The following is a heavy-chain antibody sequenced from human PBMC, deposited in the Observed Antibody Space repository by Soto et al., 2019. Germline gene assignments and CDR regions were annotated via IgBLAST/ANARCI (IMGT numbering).Heavy chain of an antibody. D-gene: IGHD2-2*03. CDR2: ISGSADST. V-gene: IGHV3-23*01. J-gene: IGHJ4*02. CDR3: AKAGIGYCSRTSCLYYFDS. Sequence: QPGGSLRLSCAASEFTFSNYAMNWVRQAPGKGLEWVSTISGSADSTYYADSVKGRFTISRDNSKNTLYLQMKSLRAEDTAIYYCAKAGIGYCSRTSCLYYFDSWGQGTLVTVSS. CDR1: EFTFSNYA.